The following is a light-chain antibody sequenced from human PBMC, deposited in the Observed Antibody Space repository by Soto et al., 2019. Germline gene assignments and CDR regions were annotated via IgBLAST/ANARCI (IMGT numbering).Light chain of an antibody. CDR2: DAS. CDR3: QQYGSSPRT. V-gene: IGKV3-20*01. J-gene: IGKJ1*01. Sequence: EIVLTQSPATQSLSPGERATLSCRASQSVSSSYFAWYQQKPGQAPRLLIYDASSRATGIPDRFSGSGSGTDFTLTISRLEPEDFAVYYCQQYGSSPRTFGQGTKVEIK. CDR1: QSVSSSY.